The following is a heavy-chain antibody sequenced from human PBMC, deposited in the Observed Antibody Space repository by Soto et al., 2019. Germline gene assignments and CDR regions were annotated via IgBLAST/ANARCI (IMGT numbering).Heavy chain of an antibody. D-gene: IGHD2-21*02. CDR2: ISANSGNT. Sequence: ELQLLESGGGFVQPGGSLRLSCTASGFGLSTYAISWVRRAPGKGLEWVSVISANSGNTDYADSVKGRFTISRDKSENTVFLQMNRLRAEDTAVYYCALPSCGGDCYSPFDYWGQGTLVTVSS. CDR3: ALPSCGGDCYSPFDY. CDR1: GFGLSTYA. J-gene: IGHJ4*02. V-gene: IGHV3-23*01.